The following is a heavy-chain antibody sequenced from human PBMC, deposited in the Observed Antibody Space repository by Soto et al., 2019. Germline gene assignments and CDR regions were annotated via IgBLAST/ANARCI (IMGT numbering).Heavy chain of an antibody. J-gene: IGHJ4*01. CDR3: ARTRMIESWIDY. D-gene: IGHD2-21*01. CDR2: VYYSGST. Sequence: SETLSLTCDVSGDSISTYYWRWIRQPPGKGLEWIGYVYYSGSTLYNPSLESRVTLSIDMSKKQVSLKLSSVIAADTAVYYCARTRMIESWIDYWGHGALVTVSS. CDR1: GDSISTYY. V-gene: IGHV4-59*01.